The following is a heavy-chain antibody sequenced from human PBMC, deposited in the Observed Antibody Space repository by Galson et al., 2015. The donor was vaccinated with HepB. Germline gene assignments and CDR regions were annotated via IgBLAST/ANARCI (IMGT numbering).Heavy chain of an antibody. J-gene: IGHJ4*02. CDR3: GREGVTRGEFDY. Sequence: CAISGDSVSSNSAAWNWIRQSPSRGLEWLGRTYYRSKWYNDYAVSVKSRIIINPDTSKNQFSLQLNSVTPDDTAVYYCGREGVTRGEFDYWGQGTLVTVSS. CDR2: TYYRSKWYN. V-gene: IGHV6-1*01. D-gene: IGHD3-10*01. CDR1: GDSVSSNSAA.